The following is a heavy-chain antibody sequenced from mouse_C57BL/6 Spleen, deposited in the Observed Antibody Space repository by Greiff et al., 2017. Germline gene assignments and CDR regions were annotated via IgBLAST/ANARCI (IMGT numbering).Heavy chain of an antibody. Sequence: QVHVKQSGPELVKPGASVKISCKASGYAFSSSWMNWVKQRPGKGLEWIGRIYPGDGDTNYNGKFKGKATLTADKSSSTAYMQLSSLTSEDSAVYFCARGGTTVVAEAMDYWGQGTSVTVSS. CDR3: ARGGTTVVAEAMDY. CDR2: IYPGDGDT. D-gene: IGHD1-1*01. J-gene: IGHJ4*01. V-gene: IGHV1-82*01. CDR1: GYAFSSSW.